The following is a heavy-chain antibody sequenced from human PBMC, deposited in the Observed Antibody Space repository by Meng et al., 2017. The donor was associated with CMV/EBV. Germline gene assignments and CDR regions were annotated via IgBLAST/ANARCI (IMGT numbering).Heavy chain of an antibody. J-gene: IGHJ3*02. D-gene: IGHD2-21*01. Sequence: GESLKISCAASGFTFSSYAMHWVRQAPGKGLEWVAVISYDGSNKYYADSVKGRFTISRDNSKNTLYLQMNSLRAEDTAVYYCARERLLRWGGAFDIWGHGTMVTVS. CDR1: GFTFSSYA. CDR2: ISYDGSNK. CDR3: ARERLLRWGGAFDI. V-gene: IGHV3-30-3*01.